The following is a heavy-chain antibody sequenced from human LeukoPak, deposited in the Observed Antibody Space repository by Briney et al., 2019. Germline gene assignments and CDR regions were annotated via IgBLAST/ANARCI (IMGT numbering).Heavy chain of an antibody. CDR2: ISSSSYI. D-gene: IGHD6-19*01. Sequence: GGSLRLSCAASGFTFSSYSMNWVRQAPGKGLEWVSSISSSSYIYYADSVKGRFTISRDNAKNSLYLQTNSLRAEDTAVYYCARDIDSSGWKKYYFDYWGQGTLVTVSS. V-gene: IGHV3-21*01. CDR3: ARDIDSSGWKKYYFDY. CDR1: GFTFSSYS. J-gene: IGHJ4*02.